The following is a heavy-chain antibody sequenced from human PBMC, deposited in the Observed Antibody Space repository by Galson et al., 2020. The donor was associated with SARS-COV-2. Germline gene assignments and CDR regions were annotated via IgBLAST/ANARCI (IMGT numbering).Heavy chain of an antibody. CDR1: GCTLSSYA. D-gene: IGHD6-25*01. J-gene: IGHJ6*03. CDR2: ISYDGSIK. Sequence: QLGESLKIPRASSGCTLSSYAMHWVRQAPGKGLERVAVISYDGSIKYYADSVKGRFTISRDNSKNTLYLQMNSLRAEDTAVYYWARDDSGYYYSMDVWAKGATVTVSS. V-gene: IGHV3-30*04. CDR3: ARDDSGYYYSMDV.